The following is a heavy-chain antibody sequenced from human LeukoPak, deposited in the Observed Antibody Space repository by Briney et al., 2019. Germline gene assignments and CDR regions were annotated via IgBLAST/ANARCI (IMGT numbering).Heavy chain of an antibody. Sequence: PGGSLRLSCAASGFTFSSYGMHWVRQAPGKGLEWVAVISYDGSNKYYADSVKGRFTISRDNSKNTLYLQMNSLRAEDTAVYYCAKDHPHYYDSSGSFDYWGQGTLSPSPQ. V-gene: IGHV3-30*18. CDR2: ISYDGSNK. D-gene: IGHD3-22*01. J-gene: IGHJ4*02. CDR3: AKDHPHYYDSSGSFDY. CDR1: GFTFSSYG.